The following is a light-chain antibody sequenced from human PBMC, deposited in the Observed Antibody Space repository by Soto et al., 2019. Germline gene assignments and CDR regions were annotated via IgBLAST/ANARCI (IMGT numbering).Light chain of an antibody. CDR3: SSYTSDSSYV. V-gene: IGLV2-14*01. CDR1: SSDVGLYDY. CDR2: AVS. Sequence: QSVLTQPASVSGSPGQSITISCTGTSSDVGLYDYVSWYQQHPGKAPQLMIYAVSNRPSGVSNRFSASKSGNTASLFISGLQAEDEADYYCSSYTSDSSYVFGDGIKVNV. J-gene: IGLJ1*01.